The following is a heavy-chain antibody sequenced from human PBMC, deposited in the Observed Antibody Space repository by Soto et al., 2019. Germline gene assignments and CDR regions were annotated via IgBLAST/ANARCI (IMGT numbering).Heavy chain of an antibody. CDR3: ACWGHIVPVAPSDFDR. CDR2: ISPDGSDV. J-gene: IGHJ4*02. CDR1: GFPFTNYW. V-gene: IGHV3-74*01. Sequence: QVVESGGGLVPPAGSLRLSCAASGFPFTNYWMNWVRQTPGKGLMWVSRISPDGSDVGYADSVEGRFTVSRDNAKNTLYMQMHSLRAEDTAMYYCACWGHIVPVAPSDFDRWGQGTLVTVSS. D-gene: IGHD2-8*02.